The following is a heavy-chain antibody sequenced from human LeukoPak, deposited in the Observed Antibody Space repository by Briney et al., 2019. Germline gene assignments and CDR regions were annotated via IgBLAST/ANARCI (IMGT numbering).Heavy chain of an antibody. V-gene: IGHV1-69*01. CDR2: IIPILGTA. D-gene: IGHD6-6*01. CDR3: ARDLTYSSSPTNYYYYGMDV. Sequence: SVTVSCTAPGGTFSSYAISWVRQAPGQGLEWMGGIIPILGTANYAQKFQGRVTITADESTSTAYMELSSLRSEDTAVYYCARDLTYSSSPTNYYYYGMDVWGQGTTVTVSS. J-gene: IGHJ6*02. CDR1: GGTFSSYA.